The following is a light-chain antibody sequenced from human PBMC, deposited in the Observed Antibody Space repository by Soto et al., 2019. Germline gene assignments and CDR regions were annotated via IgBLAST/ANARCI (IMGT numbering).Light chain of an antibody. CDR1: QDLNIW. CDR3: LQDNSFPLT. V-gene: IGKV1-12*01. J-gene: IGKJ4*01. Sequence: DIQMPQSPSSGSASVGARVPITCRASQDLNIWLAWYQQMPGKAPKILIYAASSLKSGVPSRCSVSGSGTDFTLTISSLQPADFAAYYCLQDNSFPLTFGRGTKVEI. CDR2: AAS.